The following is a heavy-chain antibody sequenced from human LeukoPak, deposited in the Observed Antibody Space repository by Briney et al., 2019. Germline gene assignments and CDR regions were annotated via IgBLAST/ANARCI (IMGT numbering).Heavy chain of an antibody. D-gene: IGHD3-3*01. CDR2: IIPIFGTA. V-gene: IGHV1-69*13. CDR1: GGTFSSYA. CDR3: AFTIFGVVILRSLRYYGMDV. J-gene: IGHJ6*02. Sequence: SVKVSCKASGGTFSSYAISWVRQAPGQGLEWMGGIIPIFGTANYAQKFQGRVTITADESTSAAYMELSSLRSEDTAVYYCAFTIFGVVILRSLRYYGMDVWGQGTTVTVSS.